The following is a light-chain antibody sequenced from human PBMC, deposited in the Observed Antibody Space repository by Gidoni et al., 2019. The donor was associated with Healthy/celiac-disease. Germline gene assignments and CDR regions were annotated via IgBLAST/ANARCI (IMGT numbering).Light chain of an antibody. CDR3: QQRYSTPST. V-gene: IGKV1-39*01. CDR1: QSISSY. Sequence: DIQMTQSPSSLSASVGDRVTITCRASQSISSYLNCYHQKTGKAPNHLIYAASTLQSGVPPRFSGSGSWTDFSPIIISLLPADVATSYCQQRYSTPSTFGPGTKVDIK. CDR2: AAS. J-gene: IGKJ3*01.